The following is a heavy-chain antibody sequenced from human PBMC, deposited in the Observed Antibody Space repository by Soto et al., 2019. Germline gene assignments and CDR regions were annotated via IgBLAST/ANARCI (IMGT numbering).Heavy chain of an antibody. CDR1: GDSLSIGNYY. D-gene: IGHD2-21*02. CDR3: ARQAGVTENWFCP. J-gene: IGHJ5*02. CDR2: IYHNGNA. V-gene: IGHV4-31*11. Sequence: PSETLSLTCDVSGDSLSIGNYYSSWIRQYPGKGLEWIAYIYHNGNAYYNPSIKSRVTLSLDSPKNQFSLMLSSLTAADTAFYYCARQAGVTENWFCPWGPGTLATVSS.